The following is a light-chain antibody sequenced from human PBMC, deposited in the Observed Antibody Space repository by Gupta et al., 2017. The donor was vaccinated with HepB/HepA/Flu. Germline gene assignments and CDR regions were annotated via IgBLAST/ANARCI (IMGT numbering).Light chain of an antibody. CDR2: DTS. V-gene: IGKV3-11*01. CDR3: QQRDNGPRVFT. Sequence: EIVLTQSPATLSLSPGERATLSCRATQTINSYLAWYQQKPGQSPRLLIYDTSKRAAGIPDRFSGSGAGTDFTLTISSRDPEDCAVYYCQQRDNGPRVFTFGHGTKLEIK. J-gene: IGKJ3*01. CDR1: QTINSY.